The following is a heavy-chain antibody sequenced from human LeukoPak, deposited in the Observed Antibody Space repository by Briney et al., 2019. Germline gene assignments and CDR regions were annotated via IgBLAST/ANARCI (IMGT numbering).Heavy chain of an antibody. CDR1: GFTFSSYE. CDR3: ARAWWLRFDY. V-gene: IGHV3-48*03. J-gene: IGHJ4*02. CDR2: ISSSGSTI. Sequence: GSLRLSCAASGFTFSSYEMNWVRPAPGKGLEWVSYISSSGSTIYYADSVKGRFTISRDNAKNSLYLQMNSLRAEDTAVYYCARAWWLRFDYWGQGTLVTVSS. D-gene: IGHD5-12*01.